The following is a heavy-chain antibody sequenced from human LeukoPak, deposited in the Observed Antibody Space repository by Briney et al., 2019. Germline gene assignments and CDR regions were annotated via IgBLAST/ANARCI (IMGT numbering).Heavy chain of an antibody. CDR1: GFTFSSYG. CDR3: AKADYYGSGKTYYYYGMDV. V-gene: IGHV3-30*18. CDR2: ISYDGSNK. D-gene: IGHD3-10*01. Sequence: PGGSLRLSCAASGFTFSSYGMRWVRQAPGKGLEWVAVISYDGSNKYYADSVKGRFTISRDNSKNTLYLQMNSLRAEDTAVYYCAKADYYGSGKTYYYYGMDVWGQGTTVTVSS. J-gene: IGHJ6*02.